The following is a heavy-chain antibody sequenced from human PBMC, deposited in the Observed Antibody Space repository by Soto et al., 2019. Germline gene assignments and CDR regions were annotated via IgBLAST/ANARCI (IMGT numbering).Heavy chain of an antibody. Sequence: GGSLRLSCAASGFTFSSYAMSWVRQAPGKGLEWVSAISGSGGSTYYADSVKGRFTISRDNSKNTLYLQMNSLRAEDTAVYYCAKVHARHKGYYYGMDVWGQGTTVTVSS. J-gene: IGHJ6*02. V-gene: IGHV3-23*01. CDR1: GFTFSSYA. CDR2: ISGSGGST. CDR3: AKVHARHKGYYYGMDV.